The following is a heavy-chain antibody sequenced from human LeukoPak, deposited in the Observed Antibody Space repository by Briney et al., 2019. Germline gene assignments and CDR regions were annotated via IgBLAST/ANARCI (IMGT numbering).Heavy chain of an antibody. J-gene: IGHJ4*02. V-gene: IGHV3-23*01. Sequence: GGSLRLSCAASGFTFSSYAMSWVRQAPGKGLEWVSAISGSGGSTYYADSVKGRFTISRDNSKNTLYLQMNSLRAEDTAVYYCAKVDPPTYYYDSSGPPPEGYFDYWGQGTLVTVSS. CDR1: GFTFSSYA. D-gene: IGHD3-22*01. CDR3: AKVDPPTYYYDSSGPPPEGYFDY. CDR2: ISGSGGST.